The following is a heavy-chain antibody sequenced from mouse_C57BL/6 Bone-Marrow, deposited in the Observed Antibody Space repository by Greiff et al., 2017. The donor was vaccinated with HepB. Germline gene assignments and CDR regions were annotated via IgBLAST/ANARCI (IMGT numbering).Heavy chain of an antibody. CDR2: INPGSGGT. V-gene: IGHV1-54*01. Sequence: QVQLQQSGAELVRPGTSVKVSCKASGYAFTNYLIEWVKQRPGQGLEWIGVINPGSGGTNYNEKFKGKATLTADKSSSTAYMQLSSLTSEDSAVYFCARSGVFITTVVRYFDVWGTGTTVTVSS. CDR3: ARSGVFITTVVRYFDV. D-gene: IGHD1-1*01. CDR1: GYAFTNYL. J-gene: IGHJ1*03.